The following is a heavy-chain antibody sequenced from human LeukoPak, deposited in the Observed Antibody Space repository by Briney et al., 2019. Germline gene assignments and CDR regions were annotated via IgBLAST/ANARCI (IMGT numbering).Heavy chain of an antibody. Sequence: ASVKVSCKASGYTFTGYYMHWVRQAPGQGLEWMGWINPNSGGTNYAQKFQGRATMTRDTSISTAYMELSRLRSDDTAVYYCALPDSGSLDAFDIWGQGTMVTVSS. V-gene: IGHV1-2*02. D-gene: IGHD1-26*01. CDR1: GYTFTGYY. CDR2: INPNSGGT. CDR3: ALPDSGSLDAFDI. J-gene: IGHJ3*02.